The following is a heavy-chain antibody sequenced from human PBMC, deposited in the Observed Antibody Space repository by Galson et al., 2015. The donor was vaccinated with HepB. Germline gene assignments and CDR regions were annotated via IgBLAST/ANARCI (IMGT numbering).Heavy chain of an antibody. CDR3: AREYDSSGYYLYYYYYGMDV. J-gene: IGHJ6*02. CDR2: ISAYNGNT. Sequence: GYTFTSYGISWVRQAPGQGLEWMGWISAYNGNTNYAQKLQGRVTMTTDTSTSTAYMELRSLRSDDTAVYYCAREYDSSGYYLYYYYYGMDVWGQGTTVTVSS. CDR1: GYTFTSYG. V-gene: IGHV1-18*01. D-gene: IGHD3-22*01.